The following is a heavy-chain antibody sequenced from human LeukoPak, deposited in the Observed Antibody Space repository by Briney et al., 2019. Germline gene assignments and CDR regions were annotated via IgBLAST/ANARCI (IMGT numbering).Heavy chain of an antibody. CDR2: VYYSGTT. CDR1: GGSISSRSNY. J-gene: IGHJ4*02. V-gene: IGHV4-39*07. D-gene: IGHD6-19*01. Sequence: SETLSLTCTVSGGSISSRSNYWGWIRQPPGKALEWIGSVYYSGTTSYNPSLKSRVTISVDMSKNHFSLRLRSVTAADTAMYYCARGTLYRGWSYYLDFWGQGSQVTVSS. CDR3: ARGTLYRGWSYYLDF.